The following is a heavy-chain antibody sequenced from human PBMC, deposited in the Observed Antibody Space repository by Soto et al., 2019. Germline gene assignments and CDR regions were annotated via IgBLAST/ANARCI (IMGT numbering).Heavy chain of an antibody. CDR3: ARDDIVVVVAATQEYYYYGMDV. D-gene: IGHD2-15*01. V-gene: IGHV1-69*13. J-gene: IGHJ6*02. CDR1: GGTFSSYA. Sequence: VASVKVSCKASGGTFSSYAISWVRQAPGQGLEWMGGIIPIFGTANYAQKFQGRVTITADESTSTAYMELSSLRSEDTAVYYCARDDIVVVVAATQEYYYYGMDVWGQGTTVTVSS. CDR2: IIPIFGTA.